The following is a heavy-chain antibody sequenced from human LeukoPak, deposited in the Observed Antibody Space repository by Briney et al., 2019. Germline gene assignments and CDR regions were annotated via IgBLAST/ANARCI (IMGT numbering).Heavy chain of an antibody. CDR3: AKDLKVRGVFEY. D-gene: IGHD3-10*01. CDR1: RFTFSSYA. J-gene: IGHJ4*02. V-gene: IGHV3-23*01. Sequence: GGSLRLSCEASRFTFSSYAMSWLRQAPGKGLEWVLGISGSGGSTYYADSVKGRFTISRDNAKNTLYLQMNSLRAEDTAVYYCAKDLKVRGVFEYWGQGTLVTVSS. CDR2: ISGSGGST.